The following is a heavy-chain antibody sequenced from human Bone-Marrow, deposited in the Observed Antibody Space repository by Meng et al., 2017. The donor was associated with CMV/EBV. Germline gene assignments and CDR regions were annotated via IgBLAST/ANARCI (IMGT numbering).Heavy chain of an antibody. CDR2: ISSSGANT. Sequence: GGSPKTPCAASGFTFRSYGLHWVRQAPGKGLEWVSGISSSGANTYYADSVKGRFNISRDNAKNTLYLQMNSLRAEDTALYYCAKDAPTPAPTWYPFDSWGQGTLVTVSS. D-gene: IGHD6-13*01. V-gene: IGHV3-23*01. CDR3: AKDAPTPAPTWYPFDS. J-gene: IGHJ4*02. CDR1: GFTFRSYG.